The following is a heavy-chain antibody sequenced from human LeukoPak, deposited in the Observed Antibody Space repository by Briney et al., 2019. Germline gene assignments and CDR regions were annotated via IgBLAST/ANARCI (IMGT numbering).Heavy chain of an antibody. D-gene: IGHD6-19*01. CDR2: TRSKAYGGTT. CDR3: TRDVADPAVAGVFDY. V-gene: IGHV3-49*03. Sequence: PGGSLRLSCTASGFTFGDYAMSWFRQAPGKGLEWVGFTRSKAYGGTTEYAASVKGRFTISRDDSKSIAYLQMNSLKTEDTAVYYCTRDVADPAVAGVFDYWGQGTLVTVSS. CDR1: GFTFGDYA. J-gene: IGHJ4*02.